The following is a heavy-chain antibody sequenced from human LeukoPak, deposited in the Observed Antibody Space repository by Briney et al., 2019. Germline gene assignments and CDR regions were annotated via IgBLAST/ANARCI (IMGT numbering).Heavy chain of an antibody. D-gene: IGHD2-2*01. J-gene: IGHJ3*02. CDR3: ARITAAKQDAFDI. CDR1: GGSISSGSYY. CDR2: IYSSGST. V-gene: IGHV4-61*02. Sequence: SETLSLTCTVSGGSISSGSYYWRWIRQPAGKGLEWIGRIYSSGSTNYNPSLKSRVTISVDTSKNQFSLKLSSVTAADTAVYYCARITAAKQDAFDIWGQGTMVTVSS.